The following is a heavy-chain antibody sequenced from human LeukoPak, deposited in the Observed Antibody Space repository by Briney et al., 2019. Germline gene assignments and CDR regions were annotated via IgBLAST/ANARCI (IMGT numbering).Heavy chain of an antibody. Sequence: SETLSLSCGVYGGSFNEYYWSWIRQSPGKGLEWIGEIQQSGRTHDNPTLKSRVTLSIDTSKLQFSLNLIAVTAADTAVYFCARGGIRGPMYNYWGQGIPVIVSS. D-gene: IGHD1-14*01. CDR3: ARGGIRGPMYNY. CDR1: GGSFNEYY. J-gene: IGHJ4*02. V-gene: IGHV4-34*01. CDR2: IQQSGRT.